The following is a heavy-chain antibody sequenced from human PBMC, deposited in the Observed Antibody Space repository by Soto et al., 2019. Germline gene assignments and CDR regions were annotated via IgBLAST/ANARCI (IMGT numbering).Heavy chain of an antibody. CDR1: GGSISSSSYY. CDR2: IYYSGST. CDR3: ARLTLPWRSFDWLPNNWFDP. D-gene: IGHD3-9*01. Sequence: SETLSLTCTVSGGSISSSSYYWGWIRQPPGKGLEWIGSIYYSGSTYYNPSLKSRVTISVDTSKNQFSLKLSSVTAADTAVYFFARLTLPWRSFDWLPNNWFDPWGQGTLVTVSS. V-gene: IGHV4-39*01. J-gene: IGHJ5*02.